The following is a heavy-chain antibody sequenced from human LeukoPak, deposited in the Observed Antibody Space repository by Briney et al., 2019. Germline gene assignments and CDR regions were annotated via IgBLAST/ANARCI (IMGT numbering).Heavy chain of an antibody. D-gene: IGHD3-22*01. Sequence: PGGSLRLSCSASGFTFSTYSMHWVRQAPGKGLEYVSSISTNGGNTYYADSVKDRFTISRGNSKNTLYLQMSSLRAEDTAVYYCVKDRVSGSSSYWYYWGQGTLVNVSS. CDR2: ISTNGGNT. V-gene: IGHV3-64D*09. J-gene: IGHJ4*02. CDR3: VKDRVSGSSSYWYY. CDR1: GFTFSTYS.